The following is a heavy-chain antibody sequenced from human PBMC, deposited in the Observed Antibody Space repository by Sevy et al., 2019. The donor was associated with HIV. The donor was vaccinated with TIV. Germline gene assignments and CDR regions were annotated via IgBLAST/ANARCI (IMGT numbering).Heavy chain of an antibody. CDR2: INPNSGVT. CDR1: GYTFIGYY. V-gene: IGHV1-2*02. Sequence: ASVKVSCKASGYTFIGYYLHWVRQAPGQGLEWMGWINPNSGVTNYAQKFQGRVTMTRDTSISTAHMELSRLRSDDTAVYYCARDLEYCSGDYKGGYYFDYWGQGTLVTVSS. D-gene: IGHD2-21*01. CDR3: ARDLEYCSGDYKGGYYFDY. J-gene: IGHJ4*02.